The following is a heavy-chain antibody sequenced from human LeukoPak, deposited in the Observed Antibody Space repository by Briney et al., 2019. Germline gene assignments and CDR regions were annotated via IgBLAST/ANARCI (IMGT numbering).Heavy chain of an antibody. Sequence: PGRSLRLSCAASGFNFSNYGLHWVRQAPGKGLEWVALIWYDGSKQYYADSVKGRFTISRDSSKNTLYLQMNSLRAEDTAVYYCARDSAVTEKRDCDYWGQGTLVTVSS. CDR2: IWYDGSKQ. V-gene: IGHV3-33*01. CDR1: GFNFSNYG. D-gene: IGHD4-17*01. CDR3: ARDSAVTEKRDCDY. J-gene: IGHJ4*02.